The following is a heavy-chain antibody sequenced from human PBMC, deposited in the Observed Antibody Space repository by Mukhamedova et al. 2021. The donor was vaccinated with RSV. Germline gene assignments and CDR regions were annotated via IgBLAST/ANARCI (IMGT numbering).Heavy chain of an antibody. J-gene: IGHJ6*02. D-gene: IGHD1-26*01. V-gene: IGHV3-73*01. CDR2: RSKANSYAT. CDR3: TRRWELSQNYYYGMDV. Sequence: RSKANSYATAYAASVKGRFTISRDDSKNTAYLQMNSLKTEDTAVYYCTRRWELSQNYYYGMDVWGQGTTVTVS.